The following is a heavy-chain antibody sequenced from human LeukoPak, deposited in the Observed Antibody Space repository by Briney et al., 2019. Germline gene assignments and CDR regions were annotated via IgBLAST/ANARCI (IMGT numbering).Heavy chain of an antibody. CDR1: GFTFSSYG. J-gene: IGHJ6*03. CDR3: AKTFQWFYMDV. CDR2: TSGSGGST. V-gene: IGHV3-23*01. D-gene: IGHD2-8*01. Sequence: GGSLRLSCAASGFTFSSYGMSWVRQAPGKGLEWVSGTSGSGGSTYYADSVKGRFTISRDNSKNTLYLQMNSLRTEDTAVYYCAKTFQWFYMDVWGKGTTVTISS.